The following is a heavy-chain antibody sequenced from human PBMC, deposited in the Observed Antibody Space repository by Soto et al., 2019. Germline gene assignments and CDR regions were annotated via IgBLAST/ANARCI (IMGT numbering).Heavy chain of an antibody. J-gene: IGHJ2*01. V-gene: IGHV4-31*03. Sequence: QVQLQESGPGLVKPSQTLSLTCTVSGDSISSGGYYWTWIRQHPGKGLEWIGYIYYNGSTYHNSSLKSRVTISVDPSKNQFSLKLSSVTAADTAVYYCARDLRHITYWDLDLWGRGTLVTVSS. CDR3: ARDLRHITYWDLDL. CDR2: IYYNGST. D-gene: IGHD3-16*01. CDR1: GDSISSGGYY.